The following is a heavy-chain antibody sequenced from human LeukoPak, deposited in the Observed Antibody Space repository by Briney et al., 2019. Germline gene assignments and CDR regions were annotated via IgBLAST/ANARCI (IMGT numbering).Heavy chain of an antibody. J-gene: IGHJ4*01. Sequence: PGGSLRLSCAASGFTFSSYSMNWVRQAPGRWLEWVSSISSSSSYIYYADSVKGRFTISRDNAKNSLYLQMNSLTAEGTAVYYCASQYSSSWYSWGHGTLVTVSS. D-gene: IGHD6-13*01. CDR2: ISSSSSYI. CDR3: ASQYSSSWYS. CDR1: GFTFSSYS. V-gene: IGHV3-21*01.